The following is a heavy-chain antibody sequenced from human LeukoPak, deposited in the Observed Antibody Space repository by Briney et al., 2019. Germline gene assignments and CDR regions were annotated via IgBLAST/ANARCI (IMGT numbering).Heavy chain of an antibody. Sequence: GGSLRLSCAGSGFTFSSYWMHWVRQVPGGGLVWVSRINIDGRSTSYADFVKGRFTISRDNAKNTLYLQVNSLRAADTAVYCCARDTRGYSSTWYDYWGQGTLVTVSS. CDR1: GFTFSSYW. CDR2: INIDGRST. V-gene: IGHV3-74*01. J-gene: IGHJ4*02. CDR3: ARDTRGYSSTWYDY. D-gene: IGHD6-13*01.